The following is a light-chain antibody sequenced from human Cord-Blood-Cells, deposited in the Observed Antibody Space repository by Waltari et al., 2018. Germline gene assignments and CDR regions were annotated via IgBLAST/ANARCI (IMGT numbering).Light chain of an antibody. CDR1: SSDAGGYNY. Sequence: QSPLTQPAHAAGSPGPSITLPCTGTSSDAGGYNYDSCYQQHPGKAPKLMIYDVSNRPSGVSNRFSGSKSGNTASLTISGLQAEDEADYYCSSYTSSSTLYVFGTGTKVTVL. J-gene: IGLJ1*01. CDR2: DVS. V-gene: IGLV2-14*01. CDR3: SSYTSSSTLYV.